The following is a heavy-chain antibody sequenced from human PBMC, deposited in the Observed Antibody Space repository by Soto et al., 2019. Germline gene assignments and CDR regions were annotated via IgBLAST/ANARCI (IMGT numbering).Heavy chain of an antibody. D-gene: IGHD4-4*01. V-gene: IGHV4-59*01. J-gene: IGHJ3*02. CDR2: ISYIGTT. CDR3: ARGGGGYSRDGFDI. Sequence: QVQLQESGPGLVKPSETLSLSCTVSGGSINNYYWSWIRQSPGKGLEWIGYISYIGTTNYNPSLSSLVTISVDPSKNQFSLRLSSVTAADTAVYYCARGGGGYSRDGFDIWGQGTMVTVSS. CDR1: GGSINNYY.